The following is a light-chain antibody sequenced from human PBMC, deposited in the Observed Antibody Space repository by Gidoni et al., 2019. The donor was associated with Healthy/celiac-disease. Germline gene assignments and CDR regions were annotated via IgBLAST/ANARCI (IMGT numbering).Light chain of an antibody. CDR3: QSADSSGTYV. CDR2: KDS. Sequence: SYELTQPPSVSVSPGQTARITCSGDALPKVYGYWYQQKPGQAPVLVIYKDSERPSGIPERFSGSSSGTTVTLTISGVQAEDEADYYCQSADSSGTYVFGTGTKVTVL. V-gene: IGLV3-25*02. J-gene: IGLJ1*01. CDR1: ALPKVY.